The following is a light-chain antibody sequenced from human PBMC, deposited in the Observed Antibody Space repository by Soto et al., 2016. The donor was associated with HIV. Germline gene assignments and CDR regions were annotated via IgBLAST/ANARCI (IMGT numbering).Light chain of an antibody. CDR2: DDT. CDR3: QVWDRNTDHRV. CDR1: NIGNKA. Sequence: SYVLTQPPSVSAAPGKTATITCAGGNIGNKAVHWYQQKPGQAPVLVVFDDTRRPSGIPERFSGSNSGNTATLIITRVEVGDEADFYCQVWDRNTDHRVFGGGTRLTVL. J-gene: IGLJ2*01. V-gene: IGLV3-21*03.